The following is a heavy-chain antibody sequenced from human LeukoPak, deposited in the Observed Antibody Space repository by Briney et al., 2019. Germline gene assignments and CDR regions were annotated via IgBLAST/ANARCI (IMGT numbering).Heavy chain of an antibody. CDR3: ARGYDAFDI. Sequence: PSETLSLTCAVYGGSFSGYYWSWIRQPPEKGLEWIGEINHSGSTNYNPSLKSRVTISVDTSKNQFSLKLSSVTAADTAVYYCARGYDAFDIWGQGTMVTVSS. CDR1: GGSFSGYY. J-gene: IGHJ3*02. V-gene: IGHV4-34*01. CDR2: INHSGST.